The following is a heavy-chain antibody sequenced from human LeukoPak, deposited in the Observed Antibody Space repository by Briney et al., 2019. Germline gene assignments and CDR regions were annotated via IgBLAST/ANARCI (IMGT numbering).Heavy chain of an antibody. D-gene: IGHD6-6*01. J-gene: IGHJ4*02. CDR2: INHSGST. CDR3: ARAALYYFDY. V-gene: IGHV4-39*07. Sequence: PSETLSLTCSVSGGSINSSSHYWGWIRQPPGKGLEWIGEINHSGSTNYNPSLKSRVTISVDTSKNQFSLKLSSVTAADTAVYYCARAALYYFDYWGQGTLVTVSS. CDR1: GGSINSSSHY.